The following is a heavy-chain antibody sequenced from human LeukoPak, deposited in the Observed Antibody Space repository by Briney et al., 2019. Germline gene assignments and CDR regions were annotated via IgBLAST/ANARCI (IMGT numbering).Heavy chain of an antibody. CDR1: GFTFSSYA. Sequence: GGSLRLSCAASGFTFSSYAMSWVRQAPGKGLEWFSAISGSGGSTYYADSVKGRFTISRDNSKNTLYLQMNSLRAEDTAVYYCADGGYGDYFFSYWGQGTLVTVSS. CDR2: ISGSGGST. J-gene: IGHJ4*02. CDR3: ADGGYGDYFFSY. V-gene: IGHV3-23*01. D-gene: IGHD4-17*01.